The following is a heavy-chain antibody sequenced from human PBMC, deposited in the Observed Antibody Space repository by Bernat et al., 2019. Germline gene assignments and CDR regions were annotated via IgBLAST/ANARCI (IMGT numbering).Heavy chain of an antibody. CDR2: IYYSGRT. CDR1: GGSISSGDYY. Sequence: QVQLQESGPGLVKPSQTLSLTCTVSGGSISSGDYYWSWIRQPPGKGLEWIGYIYYSGRTYYNPSLKSRVTISVDTSKNQFSLKLSSVTAADTAVYYCARSPLEIVEENYFDYWGQGTLVTVSS. V-gene: IGHV4-30-4*01. J-gene: IGHJ4*02. D-gene: IGHD3-22*01. CDR3: ARSPLEIVEENYFDY.